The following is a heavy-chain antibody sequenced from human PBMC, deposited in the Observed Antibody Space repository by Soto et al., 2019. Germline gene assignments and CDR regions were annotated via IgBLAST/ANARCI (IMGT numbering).Heavy chain of an antibody. CDR3: AGAGILQPQFYYYMDV. D-gene: IGHD2-15*01. V-gene: IGHV3-53*04. CDR2: IYSGGST. CDR1: GFTVSSNY. Sequence: GGSLRLSCAASGFTVSSNYMSWVRQAPGKGLEWVSVIYSGGSTYYADSVKGRFTISRHNSKNTLYLQMNSLRAEDTAVYYCAGAGILQPQFYYYMDVWGKGTTVTVSS. J-gene: IGHJ6*03.